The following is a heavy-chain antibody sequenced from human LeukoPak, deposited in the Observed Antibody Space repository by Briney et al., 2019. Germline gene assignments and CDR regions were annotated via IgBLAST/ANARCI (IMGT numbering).Heavy chain of an antibody. D-gene: IGHD1-26*01. CDR2: INPSGGST. CDR1: GYTFTSCY. J-gene: IGHJ4*02. Sequence: ASVKVSCKASGYTFTSCYMHWVRQAPGQGLEWMGIINPSGGSTSYAQKFQGRVTMTRDTSTSTVYMELSSLRSEDTAVYYCASLTVGATLFDYWGQGTLVTVSS. CDR3: ASLTVGATLFDY. V-gene: IGHV1-46*01.